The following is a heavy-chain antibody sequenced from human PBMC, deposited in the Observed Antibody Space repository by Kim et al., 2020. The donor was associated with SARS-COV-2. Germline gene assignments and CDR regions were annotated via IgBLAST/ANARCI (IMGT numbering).Heavy chain of an antibody. D-gene: IGHD5-18*01. CDR3: ARSSSQYSYDYSHC. J-gene: IGHJ4*02. CDR1: GYTFTSYV. CDR2: ISAYNGNT. Sequence: ASVKVSCKTSGYTFTSYVISWVRQAPGQGLEWMGWISAYNGNTNYAQKFQGRVAMTTDTSTSTAYMDLRSLNADDTAVYYCARSSSQYSYDYSHCLGQGT. V-gene: IGHV1-18*01.